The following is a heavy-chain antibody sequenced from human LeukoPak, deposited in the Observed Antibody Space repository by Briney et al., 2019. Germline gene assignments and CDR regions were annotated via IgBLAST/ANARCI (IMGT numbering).Heavy chain of an antibody. J-gene: IGHJ4*02. CDR1: GFTFNSYA. D-gene: IGHD2-15*01. CDR3: AKGLSARYIVVVVASFDY. Sequence: GGSLRLSCAASGFTFNSYAMTWVRQAPGKGLEWVSTITGSGGSTFYADSVKGRFTISRDNSKNTLYLQMNSLRAEDTAVYYCAKGLSARYIVVVVASFDYWGQGTLVTVSS. V-gene: IGHV3-23*01. CDR2: ITGSGGST.